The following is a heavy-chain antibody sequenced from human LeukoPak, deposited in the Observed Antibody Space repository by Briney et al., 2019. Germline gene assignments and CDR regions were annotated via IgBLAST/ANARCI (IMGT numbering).Heavy chain of an antibody. J-gene: IGHJ5*02. V-gene: IGHV3-33*06. CDR3: AKGPRITIFGVADSTGWFDP. D-gene: IGHD3-3*01. CDR1: GFTFSSYG. CDR2: IWYDGSNK. Sequence: GGSLRLSCAASGFTFSSYGMHWVRQAPGKGLEWVAVIWYDGSNKYYADSVKGRFTISRDNSKNTLYLQMNSLRAEDTAVYYYAKGPRITIFGVADSTGWFDPWGQGTLATVSS.